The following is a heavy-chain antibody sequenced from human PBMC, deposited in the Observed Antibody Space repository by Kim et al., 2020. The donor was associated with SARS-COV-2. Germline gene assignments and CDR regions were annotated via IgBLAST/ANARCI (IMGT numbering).Heavy chain of an antibody. CDR2: INPSGGST. J-gene: IGHJ6*02. Sequence: ASVKVSCKASGYTFTSYYMHWVRQAPGQGLEWMGIINPSGGSTSYAQKFQGRVTMTRDTSTSTVYMELSSLRSEDTAVYYCATLAAKGSRGRLPAYGMDVWGQGTTVTVSS. V-gene: IGHV1-46*01. CDR3: ATLAAKGSRGRLPAYGMDV. D-gene: IGHD6-13*01. CDR1: GYTFTSYY.